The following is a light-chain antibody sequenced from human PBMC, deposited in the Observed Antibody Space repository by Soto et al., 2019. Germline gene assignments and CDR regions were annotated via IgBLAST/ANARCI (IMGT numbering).Light chain of an antibody. J-gene: IGLJ1*01. CDR3: CSYAGSSTFYV. CDR1: SSDVGSYNL. Sequence: SALPQPASVSVSPGQSITISCTGTSSDVGSYNLVSWYQQHPGKAPKLMIYEVSKRPSGVSNRFSGSKSGNTASLTISGLQAEDEADYYCCSYAGSSTFYVFGNGTKVTVL. V-gene: IGLV2-23*02. CDR2: EVS.